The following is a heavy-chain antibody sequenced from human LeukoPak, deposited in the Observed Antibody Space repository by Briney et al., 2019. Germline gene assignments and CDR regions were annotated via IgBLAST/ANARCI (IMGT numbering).Heavy chain of an antibody. Sequence: ASETLSLTCTVSGGSISSYYWSWIRQPPGKGLEWIGYIYYSGSTNYNPSLKSRVTISVDTSKNQFSLKLSSVTAADTAVYYCARSPSNWNYYYYMDVWGKGTTVTVSS. J-gene: IGHJ6*03. CDR1: GGSISSYY. CDR3: ARSPSNWNYYYYMDV. CDR2: IYYSGST. V-gene: IGHV4-59*01. D-gene: IGHD1-20*01.